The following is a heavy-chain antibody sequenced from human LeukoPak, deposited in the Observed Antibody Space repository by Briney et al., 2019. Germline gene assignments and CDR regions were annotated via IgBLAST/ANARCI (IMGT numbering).Heavy chain of an antibody. Sequence: SGPTLVNPTQTLTVTCSFSGFSLSTSGVGVGWIRQPPGKALEWLALISWDDDQRYSPSLKSRLTITKDTSKNQVVLTMTNMDPVDTATYYCAHKGPRRPFDFWGEGTLVTVSS. CDR2: ISWDDDQ. J-gene: IGHJ4*02. CDR1: GFSLSTSGVG. CDR3: AHKGPRRPFDF. V-gene: IGHV2-5*02.